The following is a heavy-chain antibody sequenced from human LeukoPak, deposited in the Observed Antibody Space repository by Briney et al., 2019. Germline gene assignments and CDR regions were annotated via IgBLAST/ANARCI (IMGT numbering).Heavy chain of an antibody. CDR1: GFXLDDYA. CDR2: ISGDGDST. Sequence: GGSLRLSCAASGFXLDDYAIHWVRQAPGRGLDWVSLISGDGDSTYYADSVKGRFTISRDNSKNSLYLQMNSLRTEDTALYYCAKGNERRAFDIWGQGTMVTVSS. D-gene: IGHD5-24*01. J-gene: IGHJ3*02. V-gene: IGHV3-43*02. CDR3: AKGNERRAFDI.